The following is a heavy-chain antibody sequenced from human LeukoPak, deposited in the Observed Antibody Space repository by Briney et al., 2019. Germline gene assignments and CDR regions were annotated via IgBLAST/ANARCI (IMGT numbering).Heavy chain of an antibody. D-gene: IGHD2-2*01. CDR1: GFTFSSYW. V-gene: IGHV3-74*01. J-gene: IGHJ4*02. Sequence: GGSLRLSCATSGFTFSSYWMHWVRQAPGKGLVWVSRIKSDGSSTSYADSVKGRFTISRDNAKNTLYLQMNSLRAEDTAVYYCARDKDQLLLSIFDYWGQGTLVTVSS. CDR2: IKSDGSST. CDR3: ARDKDQLLLSIFDY.